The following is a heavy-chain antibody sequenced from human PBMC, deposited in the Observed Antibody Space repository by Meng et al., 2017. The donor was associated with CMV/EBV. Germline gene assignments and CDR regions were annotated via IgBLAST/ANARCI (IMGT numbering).Heavy chain of an antibody. V-gene: IGHV1-2*06. Sequence: QVQLVESGSEVKKPGASVKVSCKASGYSFIGHYIHWVRQAPGQGLEWMGRVNPNSAGTNYVEKFQGRVTMTRDTSNNIVYMELTRLTSDDTAVYYCTSSWIDSFTPDFDYWGQGTLVTVSS. J-gene: IGHJ4*02. CDR2: VNPNSAGT. CDR3: TSSWIDSFTPDFDY. CDR1: GYSFIGHY. D-gene: IGHD2-2*03.